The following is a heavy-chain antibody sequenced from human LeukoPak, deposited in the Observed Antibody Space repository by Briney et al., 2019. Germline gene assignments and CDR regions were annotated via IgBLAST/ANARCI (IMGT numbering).Heavy chain of an antibody. CDR2: ISGSGGTA. CDR3: ARIGSGWYWDY. J-gene: IGHJ4*02. Sequence: GGSLRLSCAASGFTFSIYAMSWVRQAPGKGLEWVSAISGSGGTAYYADSVKGRFTISRDNSNNTLYLQMNSLRAEDTAVYYCARIGSGWYWDYWGQGTLVTVSS. D-gene: IGHD6-19*01. V-gene: IGHV3-23*01. CDR1: GFTFSIYA.